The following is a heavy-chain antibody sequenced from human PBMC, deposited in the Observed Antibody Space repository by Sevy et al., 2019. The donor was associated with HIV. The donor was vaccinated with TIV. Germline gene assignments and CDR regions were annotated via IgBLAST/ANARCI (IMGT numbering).Heavy chain of an antibody. Sequence: GGSLRLSCAASGFTFGDYNMNWVRQAPGKGLEWVSSISSISNYIYYADSVKGRFTISRDNAKNSLYLQMNSLRAEDTAVYYCARETSSFGEGIYDGTDVWGQGTTVTVSS. CDR2: ISSISNYI. V-gene: IGHV3-21*01. J-gene: IGHJ6*01. D-gene: IGHD3-10*01. CDR3: ARETSSFGEGIYDGTDV. CDR1: GFTFGDYN.